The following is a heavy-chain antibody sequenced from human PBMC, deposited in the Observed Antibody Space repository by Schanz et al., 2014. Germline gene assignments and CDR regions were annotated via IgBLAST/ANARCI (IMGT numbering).Heavy chain of an antibody. CDR3: AKDKRGRSSWFFDY. Sequence: QVQLVESGGGVVQPGGSLRLSCAASGFTFSSYGMYWVRQAPGKGLEWVAFTRPDGSNKYYADSVKGRFTISRDNSKNTLYLQMNSLRAEDTAVYYCAKDKRGRSSWFFDYWGQGTLVTVSS. CDR2: TRPDGSNK. D-gene: IGHD6-13*01. V-gene: IGHV3-30*02. J-gene: IGHJ4*02. CDR1: GFTFSSYG.